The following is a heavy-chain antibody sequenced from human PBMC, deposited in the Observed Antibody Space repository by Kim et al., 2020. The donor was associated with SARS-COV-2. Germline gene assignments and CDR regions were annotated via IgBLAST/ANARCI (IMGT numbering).Heavy chain of an antibody. CDR1: GYTFTSYD. V-gene: IGHV1-8*01. Sequence: ASVKVSCKASGYTFTSYDINWVRQVTGQGLEWMGWMNPNSGNIGYAQKFQGRVTMTRNTSISTAYMELSSLRSEDTAVYYCARVSARDFWSGYYTPRGYYYYYYGMDVWGQGTTVTVSS. J-gene: IGHJ6*02. CDR2: MNPNSGNI. CDR3: ARVSARDFWSGYYTPRGYYYYYYGMDV. D-gene: IGHD3-3*01.